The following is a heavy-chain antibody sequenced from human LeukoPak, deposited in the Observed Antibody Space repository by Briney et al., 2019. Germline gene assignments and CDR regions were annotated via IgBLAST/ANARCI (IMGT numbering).Heavy chain of an antibody. V-gene: IGHV3-7*03. CDR3: ARVRKDSSSWEP. D-gene: IGHD6-13*01. CDR2: IKQDGSEK. Sequence: GGSLRLSCAASGFTFSSYWMSWGRQAPGKGLEWVANIKQDGSEKYYVDSVKGRFTISRDNAKNSLYLQMNSLRADDTAVYYCARVRKDSSSWEPWGQGTLVTVSS. CDR1: GFTFSSYW. J-gene: IGHJ5*02.